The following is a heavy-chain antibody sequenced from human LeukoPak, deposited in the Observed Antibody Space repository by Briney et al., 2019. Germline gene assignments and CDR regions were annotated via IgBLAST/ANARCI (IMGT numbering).Heavy chain of an antibody. CDR2: VYYSGNT. CDR3: ARDGNTVTGNWFDP. V-gene: IGHV4-59*11. D-gene: IGHD4-17*01. CDR1: GGSISSHF. J-gene: IGHJ5*02. Sequence: SETLSPTCSVSGGSISSHFWTWIRQPPGKGLEWIGYVYYSGNTNYNPSLRSRVTISIDTSKNQFSLNLKSVTAADTAVYYCARDGNTVTGNWFDPWGQGTLVTVSS.